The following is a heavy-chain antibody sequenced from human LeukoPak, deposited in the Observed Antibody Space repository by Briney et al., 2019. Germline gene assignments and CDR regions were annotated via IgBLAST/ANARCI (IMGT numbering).Heavy chain of an antibody. CDR2: IYYTGST. J-gene: IGHJ4*02. D-gene: IGHD3-22*01. CDR1: GGSIRNYF. Sequence: PSETLSLTCTVSGGSIRNYFCNWIRQPPGKGLEWIGSIYYTGSTNYNPSLKSRVTISVDTSKSEFSLQLSSVTAADTAVYYCARTYYDSDYWGQGTLVTVSS. CDR3: ARTYYDSDY. V-gene: IGHV4-59*08.